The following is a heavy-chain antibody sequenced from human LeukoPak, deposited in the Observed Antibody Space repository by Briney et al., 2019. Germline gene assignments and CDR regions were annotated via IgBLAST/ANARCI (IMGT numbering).Heavy chain of an antibody. J-gene: IGHJ6*02. Sequence: ASVKVSCKASGYTFTKYGISWVRQAPGQGLEWMGWISAYNGNIKYAQNFQGRVTMTTDTSTSIVYMELRSLRSDDTAVYFCARDIEYDSSGRYYYYGLDVWGQGTTVTVSS. CDR3: ARDIEYDSSGRYYYYGLDV. D-gene: IGHD3-22*01. CDR2: ISAYNGNI. V-gene: IGHV1-18*01. CDR1: GYTFTKYG.